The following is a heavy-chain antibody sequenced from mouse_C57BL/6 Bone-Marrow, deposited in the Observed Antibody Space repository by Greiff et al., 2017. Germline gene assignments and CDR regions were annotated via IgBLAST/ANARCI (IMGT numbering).Heavy chain of an antibody. Sequence: EVQLVESGGGLVKPGGSLKLSCAASGFTFSSYAMSWVRQTPEKRLEWVATISDGGSYTYYPDNVKGRFAISRDNAKNNLYLQMSHLKSDDTAMYYCARRLYFFYAMDYWGQGTSVTVSS. CDR1: GFTFSSYA. CDR2: ISDGGSYT. J-gene: IGHJ4*01. V-gene: IGHV5-4*03. D-gene: IGHD2-1*01. CDR3: ARRLYFFYAMDY.